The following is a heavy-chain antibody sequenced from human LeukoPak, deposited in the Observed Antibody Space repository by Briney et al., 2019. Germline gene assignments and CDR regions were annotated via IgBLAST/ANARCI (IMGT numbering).Heavy chain of an antibody. J-gene: IGHJ4*02. V-gene: IGHV1-2*02. D-gene: IGHD7-27*01. CDR2: INPNSGGT. Sequence: ASVKVSCKASGYTFTSHGISWVRQAPGQGLEWMGWINPNSGGTNYAQKFQGRVTMTRDTSISTAYMELSRLRSDDTAVYYCARDPPWGSGLFDYWGQGTLVTVSS. CDR3: ARDPPWGSGLFDY. CDR1: GYTFTSHG.